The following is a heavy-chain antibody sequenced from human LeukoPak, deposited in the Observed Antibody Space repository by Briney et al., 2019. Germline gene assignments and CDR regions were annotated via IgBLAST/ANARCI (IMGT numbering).Heavy chain of an antibody. CDR2: INPSSGGT. CDR1: GYTFTDYY. J-gene: IGHJ6*03. CDR3: ARDLEFWSGSYFYYMDV. V-gene: IGHV1-2*02. D-gene: IGHD3-3*01. Sequence: ASVKVSCKASGYTFTDYYLHWVRQAPGQGLEWMGWINPSSGGTNYAQKFQGRVTMTRDTSISTAYMELSRLRSDDTAVYYCARDLEFWSGSYFYYMDVWGKGTTVTVSS.